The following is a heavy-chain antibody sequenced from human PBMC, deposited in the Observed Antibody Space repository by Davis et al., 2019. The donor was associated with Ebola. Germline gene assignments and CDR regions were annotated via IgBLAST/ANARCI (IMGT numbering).Heavy chain of an antibody. J-gene: IGHJ4*02. D-gene: IGHD1-26*01. CDR3: ARDSSKLVGASDFDY. CDR1: GFTFSSYW. CDR2: IKQDGSEK. V-gene: IGHV3-7*03. Sequence: GESLKISCAASGFTFSSYWMSWVRQAPGKGQEWVANIKQDGSEKYYVDSVKGRFTISRDNAKNSLYLQMNSLRAEDTAVYYCARDSSKLVGASDFDYWGQGTLVTVSS.